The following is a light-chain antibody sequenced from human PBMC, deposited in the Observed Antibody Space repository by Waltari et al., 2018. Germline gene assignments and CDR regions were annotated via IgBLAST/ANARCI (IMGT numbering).Light chain of an antibody. CDR1: SSDVGSYNY. CDR3: SSYMDTTTLEL. CDR2: DVA. V-gene: IGLV2-14*03. J-gene: IGLJ2*01. Sequence: QSALTQPASVSGSPGQSITISCTGTSSDVGSYNYVSWYQQHPGKAPKLIIYDVANRPSGVFNRFSGSTSGNTASLTISGLQAEDEADYYCSSYMDTTTLELFGGGTSLTVL.